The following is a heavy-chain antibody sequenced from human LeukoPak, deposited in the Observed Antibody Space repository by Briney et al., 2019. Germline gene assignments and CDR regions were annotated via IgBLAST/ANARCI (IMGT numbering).Heavy chain of an antibody. Sequence: GGSLRLSCEGSGFMFGNHGLIWVRQAPGKGLDWLSFIGPSGVTRLYANSVMGRFTISRDNAENSVFLQMNSLRVEDTAVYYCARVSPMTDGAFDLWGQGVMVTVSS. CDR3: ARVSPMTDGAFDL. J-gene: IGHJ3*01. D-gene: IGHD2-21*02. V-gene: IGHV3-48*04. CDR1: GFMFGNHG. CDR2: IGPSGVTR.